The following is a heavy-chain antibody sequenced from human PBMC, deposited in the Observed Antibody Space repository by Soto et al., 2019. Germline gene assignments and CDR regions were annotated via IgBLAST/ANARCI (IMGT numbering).Heavy chain of an antibody. CDR1: GGSISSSSYY. CDR3: GRHWPAGTTVINSFGI. D-gene: IGHD1-7*01. J-gene: IGHJ3*02. V-gene: IGHV4-39*01. CDR2: IYYRGST. Sequence: QLQLQESGPGLVKPSETLSLTCTVSGGSISSSSYYWGWIRQPPGKGLEWIGTIYYRGSTYYNPSPKKRVIKTLDPAKDQFPLKLRSVTAANTAAIYWGRHWPAGTTVINSFGIWGQGKKVPRPS.